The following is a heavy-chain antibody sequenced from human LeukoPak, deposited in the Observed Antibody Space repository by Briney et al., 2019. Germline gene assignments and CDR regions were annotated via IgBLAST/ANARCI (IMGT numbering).Heavy chain of an antibody. V-gene: IGHV3-21*01. J-gene: IGHJ4*02. CDR1: GFTFSSYS. D-gene: IGHD6-13*01. Sequence: GGSLRLSCAASGFTFSSYSMNWVRQAPGKGLEWVSSISSSSSYIHYADSVKGRFTISRDNAKNSLYLQMNSLRAEDTAVYYCARGSGAAAGYWGRGTLVTVSS. CDR3: ARGSGAAAGY. CDR2: ISSSSSYI.